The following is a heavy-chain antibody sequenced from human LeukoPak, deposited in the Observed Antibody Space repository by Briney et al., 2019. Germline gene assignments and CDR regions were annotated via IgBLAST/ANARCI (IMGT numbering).Heavy chain of an antibody. J-gene: IGHJ3*02. CDR3: ARDLLSPGVTTGVDAFDI. V-gene: IGHV1-69*01. CDR1: GGTFSSYA. D-gene: IGHD4-17*01. CDR2: IIPIFGTA. Sequence: SVKVSCKASGGTFSSYAISWVRQAPGQGLEWMGGIIPIFGTANYAQKFQGRVTITADESTSTAYMELSSLSSEDTAVYYCARDLLSPGVTTGVDAFDIWGQGTMVTVSS.